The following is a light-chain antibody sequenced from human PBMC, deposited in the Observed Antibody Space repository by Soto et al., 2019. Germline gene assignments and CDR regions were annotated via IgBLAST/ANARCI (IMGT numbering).Light chain of an antibody. J-gene: IGKJ1*01. V-gene: IGKV2-28*01. CDR1: QSLLQSNGYNY. Sequence: DIVITQSPLSLPVTPGESASISCRSSQSLLQSNGYNYLDWYLQKPGQSPQLLIYLGSNRASGVPDRISGSGSGTDFTLKISRVEAEDVGVYYCMQAQQTPWAFGQGTKVEIK. CDR3: MQAQQTPWA. CDR2: LGS.